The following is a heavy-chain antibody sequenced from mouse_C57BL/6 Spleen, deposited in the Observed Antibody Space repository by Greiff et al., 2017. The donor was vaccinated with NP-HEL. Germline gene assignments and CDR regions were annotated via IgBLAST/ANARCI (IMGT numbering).Heavy chain of an antibody. CDR3: ARSGGSSYSWFAY. CDR1: GYTFTSYW. CDR2: IYPGSGST. J-gene: IGHJ3*01. Sequence: QVHVKQPGAELVKPGASVKMSCKASGYTFTSYWITWVKQRPGQGLEWIGDIYPGSGSTNYNEKFKSKATLTVDTSSSTAYMQLSSLTSEDSAVYYCARSGGSSYSWFAYWGQGTLVTVSA. V-gene: IGHV1-55*01. D-gene: IGHD1-1*01.